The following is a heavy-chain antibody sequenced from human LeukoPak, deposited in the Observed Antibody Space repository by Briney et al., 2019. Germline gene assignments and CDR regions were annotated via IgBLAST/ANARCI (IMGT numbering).Heavy chain of an antibody. CDR2: ISGSGDNT. D-gene: IGHD3-22*01. CDR3: AKGSYYDSSGSFYFDY. Sequence: GGSLRLSCAASGFTVDSNYLSWVRQAPGKGLEWVSGISGSGDNTYYADSVKGRFTISRDNSKNTLYVQVNSLGTEDTAAYYCAKGSYYDSSGSFYFDYWGQGTLVTVPS. V-gene: IGHV3-23*01. CDR1: GFTVDSNY. J-gene: IGHJ4*02.